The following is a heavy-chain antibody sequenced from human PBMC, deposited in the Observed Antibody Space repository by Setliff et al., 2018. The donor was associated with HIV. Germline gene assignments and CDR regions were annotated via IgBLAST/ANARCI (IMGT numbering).Heavy chain of an antibody. Sequence: ASVKVSCKASGYTFNKYDIHWVRQATGQGPEWMGWMRPNSGNTGYAQKFQGRVTMTRNTSISTAYMELTSLRSEDTAVYYCASGSGYCNKGDCYIGVHRTPDKYYFDSWGQGTLVTVSS. CDR3: ASGSGYCNKGDCYIGVHRTPDKYYFDS. D-gene: IGHD2-8*01. CDR1: GYTFNKYD. J-gene: IGHJ4*02. V-gene: IGHV1-8*01. CDR2: MRPNSGNT.